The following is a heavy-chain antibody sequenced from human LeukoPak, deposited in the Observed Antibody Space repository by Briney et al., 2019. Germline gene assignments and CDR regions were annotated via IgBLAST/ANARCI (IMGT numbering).Heavy chain of an antibody. CDR1: GGSISSSSYY. D-gene: IGHD4-17*01. Sequence: KPSETLSLTCTVSGGSISSSSYYRGWIRQPPGKGLEWIGSIYYSGSTYYNPSLKSRVTISVDTSKNQFSLKLSSVTAADTAVYYCASPPTVTNSSFDYWGQGTLVTVSP. V-gene: IGHV4-39*01. J-gene: IGHJ4*02. CDR3: ASPPTVTNSSFDY. CDR2: IYYSGST.